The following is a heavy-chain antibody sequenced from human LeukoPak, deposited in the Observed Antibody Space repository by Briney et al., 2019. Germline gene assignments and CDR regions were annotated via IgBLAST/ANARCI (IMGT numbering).Heavy chain of an antibody. CDR3: ASSGSYYFPFDY. Sequence: GGSLRLSCATSGFTFSRYAMTWVRQAPGKGLEWVSIISDSGGSPYYADSVKGRFTISRDNSKNTLYLQMNSLRAEDTAIYYCASSGSYYFPFDYWGQGTLVTVSS. J-gene: IGHJ4*02. CDR2: ISDSGGSP. V-gene: IGHV3-23*01. D-gene: IGHD3-10*01. CDR1: GFTFSRYA.